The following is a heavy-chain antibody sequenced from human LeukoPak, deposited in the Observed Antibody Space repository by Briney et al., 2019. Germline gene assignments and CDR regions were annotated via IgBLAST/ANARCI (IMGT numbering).Heavy chain of an antibody. J-gene: IGHJ4*02. Sequence: GGSLRLSCAASTFSFSSYIMNWVRQAPGKGLEWVSYISGSSSTIYYADSVKGRFTISRDNAKKSLYLQMNSLRGEDTAVYYCASSGTGYVVLDHWGQGTLVTVSS. V-gene: IGHV3-48*04. D-gene: IGHD3/OR15-3a*01. CDR2: ISGSSSTI. CDR1: TFSFSSYI. CDR3: ASSGTGYVVLDH.